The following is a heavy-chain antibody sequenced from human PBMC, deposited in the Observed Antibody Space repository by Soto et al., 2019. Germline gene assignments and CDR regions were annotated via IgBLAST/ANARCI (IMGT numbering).Heavy chain of an antibody. V-gene: IGHV2-5*02. J-gene: IGHJ4*02. Sequence: QITLKESGPTLVKPTQTLTLTCTFSGFSLSTNGVGVGWIRQPPREALEWLALIYWDGDKRYSPSRRTRLTLTKDSSKHQGGLTMTNMDPVDTATYYCARRRDGTYALDYWGQGTLVTVAS. CDR1: GFSLSTNGVG. CDR2: IYWDGDK. CDR3: ARRRDGTYALDY. D-gene: IGHD1-26*01.